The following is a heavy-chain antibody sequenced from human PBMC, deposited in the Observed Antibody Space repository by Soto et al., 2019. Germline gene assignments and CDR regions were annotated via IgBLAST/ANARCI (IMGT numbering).Heavy chain of an antibody. Sequence: PGGSLRLSCASSGFTFISYAMHLVRQAPGKGLEWVAVISYDGSNKYYADSVKGRFTISRDNSKNTLYLQMNSLRAEDTAVYYCARGSSGYYYDAFDIWGQGTMVTVSS. J-gene: IGHJ3*02. CDR3: ARGSSGYYYDAFDI. V-gene: IGHV3-30-3*01. D-gene: IGHD3-22*01. CDR2: ISYDGSNK. CDR1: GFTFISYA.